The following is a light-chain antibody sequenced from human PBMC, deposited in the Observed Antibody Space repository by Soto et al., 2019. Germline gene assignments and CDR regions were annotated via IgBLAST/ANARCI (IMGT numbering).Light chain of an antibody. Sequence: IVLTQSPATLSVSPGERATLSCRASQSIASNLAWYQQKPGQAPRLLIYGASTRATGIPARFSGSGSGTEFTLTISSLQSEDFALYYCQQYNNWPRTFGQGTKVDIK. CDR2: GAS. J-gene: IGKJ1*01. V-gene: IGKV3-15*01. CDR3: QQYNNWPRT. CDR1: QSIASN.